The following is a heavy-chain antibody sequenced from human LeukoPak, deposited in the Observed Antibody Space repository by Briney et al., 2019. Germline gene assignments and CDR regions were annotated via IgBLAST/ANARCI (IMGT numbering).Heavy chain of an antibody. D-gene: IGHD2-15*01. CDR1: GYTFTRYD. CDR2: LNPGRGKA. J-gene: IGHJ3*01. Sequence: ASVKVSCKASGYTFTRYDINWVRQAPGQGLEWMGWLNPGRGKAGYAPEFQGRVTFTRDTSINTVYMELSSLRSADTAVYYCAGESHCSGGTCYLTAFDVWGQGTLLTVSS. V-gene: IGHV1-8*01. CDR3: AGESHCSGGTCYLTAFDV.